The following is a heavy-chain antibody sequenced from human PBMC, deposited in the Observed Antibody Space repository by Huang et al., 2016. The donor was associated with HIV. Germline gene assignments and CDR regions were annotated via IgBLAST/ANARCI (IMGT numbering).Heavy chain of an antibody. J-gene: IGHJ4*02. V-gene: IGHV4-34*01. CDR3: ARPKMTATPSDSSWSYFDF. Sequence: QVRLEQWGPNLLKPSHTLSLKCAVYGGSFRDYFWTWIRQSPVKGLEWIGEVNHRGSATHNPSLRSRVSSSVDSSKNQFYLNLTSVTAADTAVYFCARPKMTATPSDSSWSYFDFWGRGTPVTVSS. CDR2: VNHRGSA. CDR1: GGSFRDYF. D-gene: IGHD3-10*01.